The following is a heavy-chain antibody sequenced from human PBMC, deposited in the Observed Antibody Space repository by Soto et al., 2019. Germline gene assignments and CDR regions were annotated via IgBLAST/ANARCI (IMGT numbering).Heavy chain of an antibody. CDR2: IYFRGNT. Sequence: QVQLQESGPGLVKPSQTLSLICTVSGDSISSGSYYWSWIRQHPGKGLEWIGYIYFRGNTYYIPSLKSRATISVDTSKNQFSLKLTSVIAADTGVYFCARNPCRVARFDYWGQGILVTVSS. CDR3: ARNPCRVARFDY. D-gene: IGHD5-12*01. J-gene: IGHJ4*02. V-gene: IGHV4-31*03. CDR1: GDSISSGSYY.